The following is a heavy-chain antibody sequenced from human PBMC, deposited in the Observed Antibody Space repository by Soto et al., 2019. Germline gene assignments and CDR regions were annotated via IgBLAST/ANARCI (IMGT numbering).Heavy chain of an antibody. Sequence: SETLSLTCTVSGVSITSYFWSWIRQTPGKGLDWIGSISFSGATYSNPSLKGRAALSVDTSENHLSLTLNSVTSADTAVYFRARDRRDGYKRCFEFWGQGNQVTVYS. D-gene: IGHD5-12*01. CDR1: GVSITSYF. CDR2: ISFSGAT. CDR3: ARDRRDGYKRCFEF. J-gene: IGHJ4*02. V-gene: IGHV4-59*01.